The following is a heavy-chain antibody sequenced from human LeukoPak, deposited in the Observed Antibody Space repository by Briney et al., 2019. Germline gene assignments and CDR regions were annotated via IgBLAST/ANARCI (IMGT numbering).Heavy chain of an antibody. J-gene: IGHJ4*02. CDR1: GFTFSSYA. Sequence: GGSLRLSCAASGFTFSSYAMSWVRQAPGKGLEWVSAISGSGGSTYYADSVKGRFTISRDNAKNSLYLQMNSLRAEDTALYYCAKDQTPYYYDSSGYYYFTLDYWGQGTLVTVSS. V-gene: IGHV3-23*01. CDR2: ISGSGGST. CDR3: AKDQTPYYYDSSGYYYFTLDY. D-gene: IGHD3-22*01.